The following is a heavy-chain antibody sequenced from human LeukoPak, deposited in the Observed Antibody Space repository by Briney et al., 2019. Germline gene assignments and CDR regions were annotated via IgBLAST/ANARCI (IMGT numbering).Heavy chain of an antibody. CDR1: GFSLSTRGGG. CDR2: IYWDDDK. Sequence: SGPTLVKPTQTLTLTCTFSGFSLSTRGGGVGWIRQPPGKALEWLALIYWDDDKRYSPSLKSRLTITKDTSKNQVVLTMTNMDPVDTATYYCAHSPRGYSYEHFDYWGQGTLVTVSS. J-gene: IGHJ4*02. V-gene: IGHV2-5*02. CDR3: AHSPRGYSYEHFDY. D-gene: IGHD5-18*01.